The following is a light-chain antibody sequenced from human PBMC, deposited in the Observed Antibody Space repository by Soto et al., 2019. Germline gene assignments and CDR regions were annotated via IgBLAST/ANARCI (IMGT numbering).Light chain of an antibody. CDR1: SSDVGTFNL. J-gene: IGLJ1*01. CDR3: CSYAHSNGYYV. Sequence: QSALTQPASVSGSPGQSITISCTGTSSDVGTFNLVSWYQHHPGKAPKLMISEVTKRPSGISDRFSGSKFDNTASLTISGLQAEDEADYYCCSYAHSNGYYVFGTGTKVTVL. V-gene: IGLV2-23*02. CDR2: EVT.